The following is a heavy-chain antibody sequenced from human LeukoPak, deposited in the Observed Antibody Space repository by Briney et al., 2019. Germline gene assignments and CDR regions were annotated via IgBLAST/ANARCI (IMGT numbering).Heavy chain of an antibody. J-gene: IGHJ4*02. CDR3: TRAATMVRGEYYFDY. V-gene: IGHV3-49*04. CDR2: IRSKAYGGTT. Sequence: GGPLRLSCTASGFTFGDYAMSWVRQAPGKGREWGGFIRSKAYGGTTEYAASVKGRFTISRDDSKSIAYLQMNSLKTEDTAVYYCTRAATMVRGEYYFDYWGQGTLVTVSS. CDR1: GFTFGDYA. D-gene: IGHD3-10*01.